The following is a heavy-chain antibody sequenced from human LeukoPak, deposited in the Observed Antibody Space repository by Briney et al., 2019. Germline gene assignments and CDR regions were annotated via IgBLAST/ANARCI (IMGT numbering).Heavy chain of an antibody. J-gene: IGHJ4*02. D-gene: IGHD3-3*01. Sequence: GGSLRLSCAASGFTFDDYAMHWVRQAPGKGLEWVSLISWDGGSTYYADSVEGRFTISRDNSKNSLYLQMNSLRAEDTALYYCAKDQSTIFGVVSYFDYWGQGTLVTVSS. CDR2: ISWDGGST. CDR3: AKDQSTIFGVVSYFDY. CDR1: GFTFDDYA. V-gene: IGHV3-43D*04.